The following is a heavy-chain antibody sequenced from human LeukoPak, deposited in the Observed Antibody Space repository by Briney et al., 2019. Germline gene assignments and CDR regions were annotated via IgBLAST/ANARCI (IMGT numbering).Heavy chain of an antibody. CDR2: IIPIFGTA. J-gene: IGHJ4*02. Sequence: SVTVSCTASGGSFSSHAINWVRQAPGQGLEWMGGIIPIFGTANYAQKFQDRVTITAVESMSTVYMELSSLRSEDTAVYYCARGWLAESTVVTPYNYWGQGTLVTVSS. CDR3: ARGWLAESTVVTPYNY. D-gene: IGHD4-23*01. V-gene: IGHV1-69*13. CDR1: GGSFSSHA.